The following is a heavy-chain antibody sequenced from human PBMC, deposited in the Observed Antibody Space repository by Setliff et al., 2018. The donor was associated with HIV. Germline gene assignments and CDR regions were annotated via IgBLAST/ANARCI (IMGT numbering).Heavy chain of an antibody. CDR3: ARGTTLNVVPDAFDI. V-gene: IGHV1-18*01. CDR2: ISAYNGNT. CDR1: GYTFTSYG. Sequence: GASVKVSCKASGYTFTSYGISWVRQAPGQGLEWMGWISAYNGNTNYAQKLQGRVTMTTDTSTSTAYMELRSMRSDDTAVYYCARGTTLNVVPDAFDIWGQGTMVTVSS. D-gene: IGHD4-17*01. J-gene: IGHJ3*02.